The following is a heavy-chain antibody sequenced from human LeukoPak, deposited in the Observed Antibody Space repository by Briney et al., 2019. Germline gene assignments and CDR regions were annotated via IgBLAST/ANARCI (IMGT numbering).Heavy chain of an antibody. CDR3: AKDRMITFGGVIVPPFDY. CDR1: GFTFSSYE. Sequence: GGSLRLSCAASGFTFSSYEMNWVRQAPGKGLEWVSYISSSGSTIYYADSVKGRFTISRDNSKNTLYLQMNSLRAEDTAVYYCAKDRMITFGGVIVPPFDYWGQGTLVTVSS. D-gene: IGHD3-16*02. J-gene: IGHJ4*02. CDR2: ISSSGSTI. V-gene: IGHV3-48*03.